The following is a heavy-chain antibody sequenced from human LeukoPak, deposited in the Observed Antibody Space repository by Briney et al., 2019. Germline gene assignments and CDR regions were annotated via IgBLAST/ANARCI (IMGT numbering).Heavy chain of an antibody. CDR3: AKEAAGSWTGYFDY. Sequence: AGGSLRLSCASSAFTFRSYGIHWVRQAPGKGLEWVAVISYDGSNKDYADSVKGRFTISRDNSKNTVYLQMNSLRAEDTAVYYCAKEAAGSWTGYFDYWGQGTLVIVSS. D-gene: IGHD3/OR15-3a*01. V-gene: IGHV3-30*18. J-gene: IGHJ4*02. CDR1: AFTFRSYG. CDR2: ISYDGSNK.